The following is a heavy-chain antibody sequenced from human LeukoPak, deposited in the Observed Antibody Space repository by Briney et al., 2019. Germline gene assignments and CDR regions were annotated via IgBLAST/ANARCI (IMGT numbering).Heavy chain of an antibody. CDR1: GYAFTGYY. CDR2: TNPNSGGT. CDR3: ARVVKSIGNLDY. Sequence: ASVKVSCKASGYAFTGYYMHWVRQAPGQGLEWMGRTNPNSGGTNYAQKFQGRVTMTRDTSISTAYMELSRLRSDDTAVYYCARVVKSIGNLDYWGQGTLVTVSS. J-gene: IGHJ4*02. D-gene: IGHD1-26*01. V-gene: IGHV1-2*06.